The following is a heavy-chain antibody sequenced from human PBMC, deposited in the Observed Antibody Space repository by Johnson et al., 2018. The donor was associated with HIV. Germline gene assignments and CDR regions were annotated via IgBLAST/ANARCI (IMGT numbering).Heavy chain of an antibody. D-gene: IGHD5/OR15-5a*01. J-gene: IGHJ3*02. Sequence: VQLVESGGGLVQPGGSLRLSCAASGFTVSRNYMNWVRQAPGKGLEWVSYISSSGSTIYYADSVKGRFTISRDNAKNSLCLQMNRLRAEDTAVYYCASSPGPNACLFDIWGQGTMVTVSS. CDR1: GFTVSRNY. CDR3: ASSPGPNACLFDI. V-gene: IGHV3-48*03. CDR2: ISSSGSTI.